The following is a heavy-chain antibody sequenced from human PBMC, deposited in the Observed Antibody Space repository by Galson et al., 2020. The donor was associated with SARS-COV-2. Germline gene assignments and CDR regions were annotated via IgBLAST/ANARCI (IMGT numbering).Heavy chain of an antibody. V-gene: IGHV3-21*06. Sequence: GGSLRISCAASGFTFRDYNMIWVRQDPGKGLEWDASISRSSSSDRYYADSVQGRFAISRDNARNSLYLEMNSLRAEDTAVYYCVREGYCRGGSCYAYVFDYGLDVWGQGTTVTVSS. CDR1: GFTFRDYN. J-gene: IGHJ6*02. CDR2: ISRSSSSDR. D-gene: IGHD2-15*01. CDR3: VREGYCRGGSCYAYVFDYGLDV.